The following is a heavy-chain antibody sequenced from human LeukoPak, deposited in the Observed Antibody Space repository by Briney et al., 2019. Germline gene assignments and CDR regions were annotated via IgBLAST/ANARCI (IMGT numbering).Heavy chain of an antibody. CDR3: ARVNYYDFDY. D-gene: IGHD3-3*01. V-gene: IGHV3-7*01. J-gene: IGHJ4*02. CDR2: IKQDGSEK. CDR1: GFPFNTYW. Sequence: PGGSLRLSCAASGFPFNTYWMSWVRQAPGKGLEWVANIKQDGSEKYYVDSVKGRFTISRDNGKNSLYLQMNSLRAEDTAVYYCARVNYYDFDYWGQGTLVTVSS.